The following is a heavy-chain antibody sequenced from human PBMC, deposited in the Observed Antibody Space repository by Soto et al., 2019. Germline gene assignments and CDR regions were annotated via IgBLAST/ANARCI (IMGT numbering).Heavy chain of an antibody. CDR2: IIPNLGIT. Sequence: QVQLVQSGAEVRKPGSSVKVSCEASGDTFSTYAFNWVRQAPGQGLEWMGRIIPNLGITNYAQKFQGRVTITADNSTSTANMEVSSVRSNLTAVYYSVYSDAETSRVRGRYDYWGQGTLVTVSS. V-gene: IGHV1-69*04. D-gene: IGHD5-18*01. CDR3: VYSDAETSRVRGRYDY. CDR1: GDTFSTYA. J-gene: IGHJ4*02.